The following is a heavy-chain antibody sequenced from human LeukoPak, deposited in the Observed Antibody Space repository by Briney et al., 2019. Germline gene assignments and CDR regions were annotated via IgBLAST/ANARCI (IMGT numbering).Heavy chain of an antibody. CDR2: ISGSDGST. Sequence: GGSLRLSCAASGFTFSSYAMSWVRQAPGEGLEWVSAISGSDGSTYYADSVKGRFTISRDNSKNTLYLQMNSLRAEDTAVYYCAKDRDGYSYYFDYWDQGTLVTVSS. D-gene: IGHD5-24*01. V-gene: IGHV3-23*01. CDR1: GFTFSSYA. J-gene: IGHJ4*02. CDR3: AKDRDGYSYYFDY.